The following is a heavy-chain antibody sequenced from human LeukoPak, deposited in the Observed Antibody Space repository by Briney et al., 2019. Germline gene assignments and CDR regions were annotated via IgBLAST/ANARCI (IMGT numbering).Heavy chain of an antibody. Sequence: SETLFLTCTVSGGSISSYYWSWIRQPPGKGLEWIGYIYYSGSTNYNPSLKSRVTISVDTSKNQFSLKLSSVTAADTAVYYCARALSHDSSGYYKTNDAFDIWGQGTMVTVSS. CDR3: ARALSHDSSGYYKTNDAFDI. V-gene: IGHV4-59*01. CDR2: IYYSGST. CDR1: GGSISSYY. D-gene: IGHD3-22*01. J-gene: IGHJ3*02.